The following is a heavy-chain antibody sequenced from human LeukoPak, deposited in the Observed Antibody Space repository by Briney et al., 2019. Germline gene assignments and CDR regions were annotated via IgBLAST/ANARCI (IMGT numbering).Heavy chain of an antibody. CDR3: ASPDGILTGYYPY. J-gene: IGHJ4*02. CDR1: GGTFSSYA. CDR2: IIPIFGTA. D-gene: IGHD3-9*01. Sequence: SVKVSCKASGGTFSSYAISWVRQAPGQGLEWMGGIIPIFGTANYAQKFQGRVTITADKSTSTAYMGLSSLRSEDTAVYYCASPDGILTGYYPYWGQGTLVTVSS. V-gene: IGHV1-69*06.